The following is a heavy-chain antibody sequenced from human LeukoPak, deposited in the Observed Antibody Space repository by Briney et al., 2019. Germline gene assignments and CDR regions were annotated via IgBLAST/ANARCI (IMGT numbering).Heavy chain of an antibody. CDR2: ISYDGSNK. V-gene: IGHV3-30*03. D-gene: IGHD3-10*01. J-gene: IGHJ4*02. CDR1: GFTFSSYG. Sequence: AGRSLRLSCAASGFTFSSYGMHWVRQAPGKGLEWVAVISYDGSNKYYADSVKGRFTISRDNAKNSLYLQMNSLRAEDTAVYYCARYYYGSGSWGENDYWGQGTLVTVSS. CDR3: ARYYYGSGSWGENDY.